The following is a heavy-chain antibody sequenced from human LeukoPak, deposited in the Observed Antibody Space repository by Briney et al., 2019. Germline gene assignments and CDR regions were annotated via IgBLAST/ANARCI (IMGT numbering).Heavy chain of an antibody. CDR2: MNPNSGNT. CDR1: GYTFTSYD. CDR3: ARRGYSYGYDYYYYYMDV. Sequence: GASVKVSCKASGYTFTSYDINWVRQATGQGLEWMGWMNPNSGNTGYAQKFQGRVTITRNTSISTAYMGLSSLRSEDTAVCYCARRGYSYGYDYYYYYMDVWGKGTTVTVSS. J-gene: IGHJ6*03. V-gene: IGHV1-8*03. D-gene: IGHD5-18*01.